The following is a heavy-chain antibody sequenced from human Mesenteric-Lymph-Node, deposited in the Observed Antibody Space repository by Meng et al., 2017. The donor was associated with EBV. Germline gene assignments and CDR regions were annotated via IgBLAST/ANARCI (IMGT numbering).Heavy chain of an antibody. CDR1: GGSISSCSYY. J-gene: IGHJ4*02. Sequence: QVQLQEAGPGLVKPSETLSLTCTVSGGSISSCSYYWGWIRQPPGKGLDGIGSIYYSGSTYYNPSLKSRVTISVDTSKNQFSLKLSSVTAADTAVYYCARDRGIAAADYWGQGTLVTVSS. V-gene: IGHV4-39*07. CDR2: IYYSGST. D-gene: IGHD6-13*01. CDR3: ARDRGIAAADY.